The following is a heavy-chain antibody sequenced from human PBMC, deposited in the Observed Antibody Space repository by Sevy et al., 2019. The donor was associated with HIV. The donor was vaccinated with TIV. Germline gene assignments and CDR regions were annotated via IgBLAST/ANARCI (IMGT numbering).Heavy chain of an antibody. D-gene: IGHD3-3*01. Sequence: GGSLRLSCAASGFTFSSYAMSWVRQAPGKGLEWVSAISGSGGSTYYADSVKGRFTISRDNSKNTLYLQMNSLRAEDTAVYYCAKDPPSYDFWSGPPTGMDVWGKGTTVTVSS. CDR3: AKDPPSYDFWSGPPTGMDV. CDR1: GFTFSSYA. J-gene: IGHJ6*04. CDR2: ISGSGGST. V-gene: IGHV3-23*01.